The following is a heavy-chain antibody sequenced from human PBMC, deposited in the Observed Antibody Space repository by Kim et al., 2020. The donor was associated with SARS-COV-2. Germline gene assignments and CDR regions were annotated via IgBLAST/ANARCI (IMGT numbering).Heavy chain of an antibody. CDR3: AGYVGSGWYTDRLVHAFDI. V-gene: IGHV4-59*01. Sequence: SETLSLTCTVSGGSISSYYWSWIRQPPGKGLEWIGYIYYSGSTNYNPSLKSRVTISVDTSKNQFSLKLSSVTAADTAVYYCAGYVGSGWYTDRLVHAFDIWGQGTMVTVSS. CDR1: GGSISSYY. J-gene: IGHJ3*02. CDR2: IYYSGST. D-gene: IGHD6-19*01.